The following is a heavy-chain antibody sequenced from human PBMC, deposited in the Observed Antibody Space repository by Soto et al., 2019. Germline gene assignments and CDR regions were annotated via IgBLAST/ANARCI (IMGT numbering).Heavy chain of an antibody. Sequence: EVQLLESGGGLVQPGGSLRLSCAASGFTFTDYALSWVRQAPGKGLGWGAAISGIGGSTYLADSVKGRLSISRDNSKNTVSLLMNSLRAEDTAVYFCARGSSGYISSWYYFDYWGRGTLVTVSS. CDR3: ARGSSGYISSWYYFDY. J-gene: IGHJ4*02. CDR2: ISGIGGST. V-gene: IGHV3-23*01. CDR1: GFTFTDYA. D-gene: IGHD6-13*01.